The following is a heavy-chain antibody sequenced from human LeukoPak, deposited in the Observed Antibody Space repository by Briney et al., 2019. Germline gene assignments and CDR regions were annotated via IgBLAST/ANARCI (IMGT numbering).Heavy chain of an antibody. CDR3: ATRPLYGSGSLNWFDP. J-gene: IGHJ5*02. V-gene: IGHV4-4*02. D-gene: IGHD3-10*01. CDR2: IYHSGST. CDR1: GGSISSSNW. Sequence: SGTLSLTCAVSGGSISSSNWWGWVRQPPGKGLEWIGEIYHSGSTNYNPSLKSRVTISVDKSKNQFSLKLSSVTAADTAVYYCATRPLYGSGSLNWFDPWGQGTLVTVSS.